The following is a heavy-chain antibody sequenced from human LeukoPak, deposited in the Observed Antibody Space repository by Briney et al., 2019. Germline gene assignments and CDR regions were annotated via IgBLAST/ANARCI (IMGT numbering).Heavy chain of an antibody. CDR1: GYTFTDYY. CDR2: INPNTGGT. CDR3: ARAPWSEMATITAFDI. V-gene: IGHV1-2*02. J-gene: IGHJ3*02. D-gene: IGHD5-24*01. Sequence: ASVKVSCKASGYTFTDYYMHWVRQAPGQGLEWMGWINPNTGGTNYAQKFQGRVTMTRDTSISTAYMELSRLRSDDTAVYYCARAPWSEMATITAFDIWGQGTMVTVSS.